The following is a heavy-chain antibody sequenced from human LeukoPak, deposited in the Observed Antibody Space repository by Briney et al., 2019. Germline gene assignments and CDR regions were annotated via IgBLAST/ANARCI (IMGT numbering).Heavy chain of an antibody. V-gene: IGHV4-4*02. CDR3: ARGGYSSSWYRWFDP. J-gene: IGHJ5*02. D-gene: IGHD6-13*01. CDR2: IYHSGST. CDR1: GGSISSSNW. Sequence: PSGTLSLTCAVSGGSISSSNWWSWVRQPPGKGLEWIGEIYHSGSTNYNPSLKSRVTISVDKSKNQFSLKLSSVTAADTAVYYCARGGYSSSWYRWFDPWGQGTLVTVSS.